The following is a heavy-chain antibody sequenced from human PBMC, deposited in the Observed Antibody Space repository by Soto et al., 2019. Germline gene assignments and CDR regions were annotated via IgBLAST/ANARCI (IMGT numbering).Heavy chain of an antibody. Sequence: SETLSLTCTVSGGSISSSSYYWGWIRQPPGKGLEWIGSIYYSGSTYYNPSLKSRVTISVDTSKNQFSLKLSSVTAGDTAVYYCARASYGSLPFFDYWGQGTLVTVSS. CDR1: GGSISSSSYY. D-gene: IGHD3-10*01. J-gene: IGHJ4*02. CDR3: ARASYGSLPFFDY. CDR2: IYYSGST. V-gene: IGHV4-39*01.